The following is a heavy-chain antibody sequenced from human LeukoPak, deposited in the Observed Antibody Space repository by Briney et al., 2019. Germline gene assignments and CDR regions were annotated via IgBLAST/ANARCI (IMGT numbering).Heavy chain of an antibody. D-gene: IGHD3-9*01. Sequence: PSETLSLTCVLYGGSSSGYYWSWIRQPPGKGLEWIGEINHSRSTNYNPSLKSRVTISVDTSKNQFSLKLSSVTAADTAVYYCARVSQNDILTGYTRYYNYYMDVWGKGTTVTISS. CDR2: INHSRST. CDR3: ARVSQNDILTGYTRYYNYYMDV. J-gene: IGHJ6*03. V-gene: IGHV4-34*01. CDR1: GGSSSGYY.